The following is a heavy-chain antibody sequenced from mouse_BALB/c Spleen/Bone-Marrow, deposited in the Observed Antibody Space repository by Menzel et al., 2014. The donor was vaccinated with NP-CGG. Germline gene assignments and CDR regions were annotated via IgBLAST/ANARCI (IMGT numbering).Heavy chain of an antibody. D-gene: IGHD1-1*01. CDR3: DAYYYGSRYGFAY. Sequence: VQLQQSGAELVKPGASVKLSCTASGFNIKDTYMHWVKQRPEQGLEWIGRIDPANGNTKYDPKFKGKANITADTSSNSASLQLSKLTSEDTAVYYFDAYYYGSRYGFAYWGQGTLVTVSA. V-gene: IGHV14-3*02. J-gene: IGHJ3*01. CDR2: IDPANGNT. CDR1: GFNIKDTY.